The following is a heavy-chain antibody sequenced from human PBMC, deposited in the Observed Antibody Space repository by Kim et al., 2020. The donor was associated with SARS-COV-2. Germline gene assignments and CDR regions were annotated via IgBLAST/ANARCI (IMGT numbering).Heavy chain of an antibody. V-gene: IGHV3-9*01. CDR1: GFTFDDYA. D-gene: IGHD3-16*01. CDR3: AKAVWGYFDY. Sequence: GGSLRLSCAASGFTFDDYAMHWVRQAPGKGLEWVSGISWNSGSIGYADSVKGRFTISRDNAKNSLYLQMNSLRAEDTALYYCAKAVWGYFDYWGQGTLVT. J-gene: IGHJ4*02. CDR2: ISWNSGSI.